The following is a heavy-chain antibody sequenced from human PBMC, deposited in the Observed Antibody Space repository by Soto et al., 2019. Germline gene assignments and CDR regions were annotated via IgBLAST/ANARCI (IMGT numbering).Heavy chain of an antibody. CDR2: AHHSGRS. J-gene: IGHJ4*02. V-gene: IGHV4-4*02. D-gene: IGHD1-26*01. Sequence: SDTLFLTSTFHGCSMPSSNWCNWVRQSPGKGLEWIGEAHHSGRSSYNPSLKSRDTISVDKSKNHFSLKLSSVTAADTAVYYCARSEATGLDYWGQGTLVTVS. CDR1: GCSMPSSNW. CDR3: ARSEATGLDY.